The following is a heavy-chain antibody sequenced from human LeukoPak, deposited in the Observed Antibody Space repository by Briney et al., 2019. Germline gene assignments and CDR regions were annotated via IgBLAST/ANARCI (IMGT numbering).Heavy chain of an antibody. V-gene: IGHV1-2*02. CDR1: GYTFTGYY. J-gene: IGHJ4*02. CDR3: ARVPSKYYYDSSGYPPPFDY. Sequence: GASVKVSCKASGYTFTGYYMHWVRQAPGQGLEWMGWINPNSGGTNYAQKFQGRVTMTRDTSISTAYMELSRLRSDDTAVYYCARVPSKYYYDSSGYPPPFDYWGQGTLVTVSS. CDR2: INPNSGGT. D-gene: IGHD3-22*01.